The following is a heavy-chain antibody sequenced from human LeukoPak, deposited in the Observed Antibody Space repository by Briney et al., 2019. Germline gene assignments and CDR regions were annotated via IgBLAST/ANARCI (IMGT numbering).Heavy chain of an antibody. J-gene: IGHJ4*02. CDR2: ISDDGSTE. Sequence: PGRSLRLSCAASGFTFSSYAMHWVRQAPGKGLEWVAFISDDGSTEHYADSVKGRFTISRDNSKNSLYLQMNSLRAEDTAVYYCARDGIAAAGPDYWGQGTLVTVSS. CDR1: GFTFSSYA. D-gene: IGHD6-13*01. V-gene: IGHV3-30*03. CDR3: ARDGIAAAGPDY.